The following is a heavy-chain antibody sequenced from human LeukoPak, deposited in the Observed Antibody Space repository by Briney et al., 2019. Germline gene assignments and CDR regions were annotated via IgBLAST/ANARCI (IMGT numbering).Heavy chain of an antibody. V-gene: IGHV1-2*02. CDR3: ARVESAYYGSGSNLDY. J-gene: IGHJ4*02. D-gene: IGHD3-10*01. Sequence: ASVKVSCKASGYTFTGYYMHWVRQAPGQGLEWMGWINPISGGTNYAQNFQGRVTMTRDTSISTAYMELSRLRSDDTAVYYCARVESAYYGSGSNLDYWGQGTLVTVSS. CDR2: INPISGGT. CDR1: GYTFTGYY.